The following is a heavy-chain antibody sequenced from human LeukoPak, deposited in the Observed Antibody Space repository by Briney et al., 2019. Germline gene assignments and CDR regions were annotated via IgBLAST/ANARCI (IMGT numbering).Heavy chain of an antibody. V-gene: IGHV4-59*01. CDR1: GGSISGYY. CDR3: ARGVGYGSGSYADY. Sequence: SETLSLTCTVSGGSISGYYWNWIRQPPGKGLELLGYIYYSGSTNYNPSLKSRATISADTSENQLSLKLSAVTAADTAVYYCARGVGYGSGSYADYWGQGTLVTVSS. J-gene: IGHJ4*02. D-gene: IGHD3-10*01. CDR2: IYYSGST.